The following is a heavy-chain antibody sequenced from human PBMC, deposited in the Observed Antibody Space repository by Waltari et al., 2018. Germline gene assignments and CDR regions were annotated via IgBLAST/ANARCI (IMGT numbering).Heavy chain of an antibody. D-gene: IGHD3-16*01. J-gene: IGHJ4*02. V-gene: IGHV5-51*01. CDR3: ARLALGFFDY. CDR1: GYSFPGYW. CDR2: IYPGDSDY. Sequence: EVQLVQSGAEVKKPGESLRISCPGSGYSFPGYWVGWVRQVPGEGLEWMGNIYPGDSDYRYSPSFRGQVTVSADRATNTAYLQWNNLQASDTAIYYCARLALGFFDYWGQGTLVTVSS.